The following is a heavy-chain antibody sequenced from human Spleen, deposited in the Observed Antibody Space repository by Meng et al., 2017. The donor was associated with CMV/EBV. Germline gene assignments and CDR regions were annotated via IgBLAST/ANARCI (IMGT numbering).Heavy chain of an antibody. Sequence: ASVKVSCKASGYTFTGYYMHWVRQAPGQGLEWMGWINPNSGGTNYAQKFQGRVTMTRDTSISTAYMELSRRRSDDTAVYCCARGPLHYSGSYLDYWGQGTLVTVSS. V-gene: IGHV1-2*02. CDR1: GYTFTGYY. CDR3: ARGPLHYSGSYLDY. CDR2: INPNSGGT. J-gene: IGHJ4*02. D-gene: IGHD1-26*01.